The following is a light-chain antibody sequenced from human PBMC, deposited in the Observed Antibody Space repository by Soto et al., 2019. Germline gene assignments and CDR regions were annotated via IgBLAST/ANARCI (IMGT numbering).Light chain of an antibody. V-gene: IGLV1-44*01. Sequence: QSVLTQPPSASGTPGQRVTISCSGSSSNIGRNTVSWYQKLPGTAPKLLIYSNDQRPSGVPDRFSGSKSGTSASLAISGLQSEDDADYYCAAWDDSLNGLFGGGTKVTVL. CDR1: SSNIGRNT. CDR3: AAWDDSLNGL. J-gene: IGLJ3*02. CDR2: SND.